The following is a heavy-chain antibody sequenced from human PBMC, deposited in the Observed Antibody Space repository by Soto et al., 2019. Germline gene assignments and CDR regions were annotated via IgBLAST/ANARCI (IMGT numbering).Heavy chain of an antibody. CDR3: VRDRGWTGDDLEY. J-gene: IGHJ4*02. D-gene: IGHD5-12*01. CDR2: ISSTSRSTI. Sequence: EVQLVESGGGLVQPGGSLRLSCAASGFTFRSYAMNWVRQAPGKGLEWVSYISSTSRSTIYYADSVKGRFTISRDDAKNSLYLQMNSLRDEDTAGYYCVRDRGWTGDDLEYWGQGTLVAVSS. CDR1: GFTFRSYA. V-gene: IGHV3-48*02.